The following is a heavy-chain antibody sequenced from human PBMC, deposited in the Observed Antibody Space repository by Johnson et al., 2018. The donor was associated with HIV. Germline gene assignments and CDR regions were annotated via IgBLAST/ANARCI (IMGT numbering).Heavy chain of an antibody. V-gene: IGHV3-30*04. Sequence: QVQLVESGGGVVQPGRSLRLSCAASGFTFSASAMHWVRQAPGQGLEWVAVISYVGTNEDYANSVKGRFTISRDNSKNTLYLQMNSLRAEDTAVYYCARVPTSSGYHDAFDIWGQGTMVTVSA. J-gene: IGHJ3*02. D-gene: IGHD3-22*01. CDR1: GFTFSASA. CDR2: ISYVGTNE. CDR3: ARVPTSSGYHDAFDI.